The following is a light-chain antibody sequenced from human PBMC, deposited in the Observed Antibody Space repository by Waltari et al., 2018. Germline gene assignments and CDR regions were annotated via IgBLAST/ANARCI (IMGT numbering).Light chain of an antibody. V-gene: IGLV2-23*01. CDR3: GLYAGSSIWV. CDR1: SSDGGSYNL. J-gene: IGLJ3*02. CDR2: EDS. Sequence: QSALTQPASVSGSPGQSITISFTGTSSDGGSYNLVSWYQQHPGKAPKLMIYEDSKRPSGVSNRFSGSKSGNTAALTISGVQAEDEANYYCGLYAGSSIWVFGGGTELTVL.